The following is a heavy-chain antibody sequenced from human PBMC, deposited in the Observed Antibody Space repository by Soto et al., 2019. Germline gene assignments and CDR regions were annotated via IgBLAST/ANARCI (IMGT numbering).Heavy chain of an antibody. CDR1: GYTFTNYA. V-gene: IGHV1-3*01. J-gene: IGHJ4*02. CDR3: AREQQLDTGNFDY. D-gene: IGHD1-1*01. Sequence: ASVKVSCKASGYTFTNYAIHWVRQAPGQRLEWMGWINAGNGDTKYSQKFQDRVTITRDTSASTVYMALSSLRFEDTAVYYCAREQQLDTGNFDYWGQGTLVTVSS. CDR2: INAGNGDT.